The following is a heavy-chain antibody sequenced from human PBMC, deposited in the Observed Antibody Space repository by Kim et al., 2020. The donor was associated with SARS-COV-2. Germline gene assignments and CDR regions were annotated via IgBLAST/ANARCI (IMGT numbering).Heavy chain of an antibody. Sequence: GGSLRLSCAASGFTFSSYSMNWVRQAPGKGLEWVSSISSSSSYIYHADSVKGRFTISRDNAKNSLYLQMNSLRAEDTAVYYCARGSTAAIGGWFDPWGQGTLVTVSS. V-gene: IGHV3-21*04. CDR1: GFTFSSYS. CDR2: ISSSSSYI. D-gene: IGHD2-2*01. J-gene: IGHJ5*02. CDR3: ARGSTAAIGGWFDP.